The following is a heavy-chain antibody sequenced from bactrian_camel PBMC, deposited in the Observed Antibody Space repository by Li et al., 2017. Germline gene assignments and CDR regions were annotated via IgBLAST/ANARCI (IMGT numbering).Heavy chain of an antibody. J-gene: IGHJ4*01. Sequence: HVQLVESGGGLVQIGESLRLSCAFSGGTRGNRICMGWFRQPPGKERGGVAAIDSDGSTTYADSVKGRFTISRDEAKNTVYLQMNSLKSEDMALYFCTTDLGAERWQPGYWGQGTQVTVS. CDR2: IDSDGST. D-gene: IGHD1*01. V-gene: IGHV3S53*01. CDR1: GGTRGNRI. CDR3: TTDLGAERWQPGY.